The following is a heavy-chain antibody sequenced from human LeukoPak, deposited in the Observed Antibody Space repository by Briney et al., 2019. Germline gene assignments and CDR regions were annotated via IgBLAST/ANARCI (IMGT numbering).Heavy chain of an antibody. Sequence: SETLSLTCTVSGGSISSSSYYWGWIRQPPGKGLEWIGSIYYSGSTYYNPSLKSRVTISVDTSKNQFSLKLSSVTAADTAVYYCARALKRLVPDYWGQGTLVTVSS. CDR3: ARALKRLVPDY. CDR2: IYYSGST. V-gene: IGHV4-39*07. J-gene: IGHJ4*02. CDR1: GGSISSSSYY. D-gene: IGHD6-6*01.